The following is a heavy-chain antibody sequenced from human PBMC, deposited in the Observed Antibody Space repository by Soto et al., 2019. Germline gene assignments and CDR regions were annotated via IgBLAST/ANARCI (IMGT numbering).Heavy chain of an antibody. CDR1: GFTFSSYA. CDR3: ARRGSSFKFDY. CDR2: ISGSDDST. Sequence: EVQLLESGGGLVQPGESLRLSCAASGFTFSSYAMSWVRQAPGKGLEWVSVISGSDDSTYYADSVKGKFTISRDNSKNTLYLQMNRLRAEDTDVYYCARRGSSFKFDYWGQGTLVTVSS. V-gene: IGHV3-23*01. D-gene: IGHD6-6*01. J-gene: IGHJ4*02.